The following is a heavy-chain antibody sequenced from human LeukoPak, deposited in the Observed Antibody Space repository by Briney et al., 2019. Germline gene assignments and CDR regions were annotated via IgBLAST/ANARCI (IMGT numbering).Heavy chain of an antibody. D-gene: IGHD3-22*01. CDR3: ARGRYYDSSGYHLWYYYGMDV. J-gene: IGHJ6*02. V-gene: IGHV4-39*01. Sequence: SETLSLTCTVSGASISTTSYYWGWIRQPPGKGLEWIGSSYYSVSTYYSPSLKSRSTISLDTSKNQFSLKLSSVTAADTAVYYCARGRYYDSSGYHLWYYYGMDVWGQGTTVTVSS. CDR2: SYYSVST. CDR1: GASISTTSYY.